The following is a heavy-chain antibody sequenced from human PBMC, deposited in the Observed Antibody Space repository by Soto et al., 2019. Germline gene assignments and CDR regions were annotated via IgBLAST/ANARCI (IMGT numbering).Heavy chain of an antibody. CDR2: FRYNENT. D-gene: IGHD2-2*01. V-gene: IGHV4-39*02. CDR3: ARLGGYCSSTGCYGYYALDV. CDR1: GGSISSGPYS. Sequence: PSETLSLTCTVSGGSISSGPYSWGWIRQTPGEGLEWIGTFRYNENTYYNPSLESRVTISVDTSKNHFSLKVTSATVADTAVYYCARLGGYCSSTGCYGYYALDVWGPGTTVTGSS. J-gene: IGHJ6*02.